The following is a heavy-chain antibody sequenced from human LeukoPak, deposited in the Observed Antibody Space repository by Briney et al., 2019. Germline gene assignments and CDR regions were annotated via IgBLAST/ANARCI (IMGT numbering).Heavy chain of an antibody. CDR3: AKEDIAAAGTGLDY. J-gene: IGHJ4*02. CDR2: ISYDGSNK. V-gene: IGHV3-30-3*01. D-gene: IGHD6-13*01. CDR1: GFTFSSYA. Sequence: PGGSLRLSCAAYGFTFSSYAMSWVRQAPGKGLEWVAVISYDGSNKYYADSVKGRFTISRDNSKNTLYLQMNSLRAEDTAVYYCAKEDIAAAGTGLDYWGQGTMVSVSS.